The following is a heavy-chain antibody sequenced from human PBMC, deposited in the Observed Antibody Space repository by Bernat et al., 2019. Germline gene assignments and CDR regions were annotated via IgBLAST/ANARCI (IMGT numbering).Heavy chain of an antibody. J-gene: IGHJ4*02. D-gene: IGHD5-12*01. CDR3: ARYGGSYFDY. CDR2: IKQDGSEK. Sequence: DVQLVESGGGLVQPGGSLRLSCAASAFTFSKYWMSWVRQAPGKGLEWVANIKQDGSEKYYVDSVKGRFTISRDNAKNSLYLQMNNLTAEDTAVYYCARYGGSYFDYWGQGTLVTVSS. CDR1: AFTFSKYW. V-gene: IGHV3-7*03.